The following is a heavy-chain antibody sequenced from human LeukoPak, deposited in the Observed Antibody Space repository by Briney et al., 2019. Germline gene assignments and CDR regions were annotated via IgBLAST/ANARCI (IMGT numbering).Heavy chain of an antibody. CDR3: ARLRLPYSPSFYFDY. J-gene: IGHJ4*02. D-gene: IGHD1-26*01. CDR1: GFTFNYCW. Sequence: GGSLRLSCAASGFTFNYCWMHWFRQAPGKGLVWVSRVTHDGSDTSYADSVKGRFTISRDNAKNTLYLEMNSLRAEDTALYYCARLRLPYSPSFYFDYWGQGTLVTVSS. V-gene: IGHV3-74*01. CDR2: VTHDGSDT.